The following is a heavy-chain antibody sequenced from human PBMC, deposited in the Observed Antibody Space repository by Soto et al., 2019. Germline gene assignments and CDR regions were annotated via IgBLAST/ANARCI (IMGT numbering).Heavy chain of an antibody. D-gene: IGHD3-22*01. CDR2: ISYDGGNK. CDR1: GFTFTDYG. Sequence: QVYLVESGGGVVQPGTSLRLSCAASGFTFTDYGMHWVRQAPGKGLEWVAVISYDGGNKYYADSVKGRFTISRDNSKSTLYLQMGSLRAEDTAVYHCAKDYGATLGVVALWCQGTTVTVSS. V-gene: IGHV3-30*18. J-gene: IGHJ6*02. CDR3: AKDYGATLGVVAL.